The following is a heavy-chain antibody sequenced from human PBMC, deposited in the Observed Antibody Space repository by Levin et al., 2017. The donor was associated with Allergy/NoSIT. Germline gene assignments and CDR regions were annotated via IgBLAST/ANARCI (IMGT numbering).Heavy chain of an antibody. CDR3: ARGLSWNYDNYFDY. J-gene: IGHJ4*02. CDR2: IIPILGIA. V-gene: IGHV1-69*04. Sequence: VASVKVSCKASGGTFSSYAISWVRQAPGQGLEWMGRIIPILGIANYAQKFQGRVTITADKSTSTAYMELSSLRSEDTAVYYCARGLSWNYDNYFDYWGQGTLVTVSS. CDR1: GGTFSSYA. D-gene: IGHD1-7*01.